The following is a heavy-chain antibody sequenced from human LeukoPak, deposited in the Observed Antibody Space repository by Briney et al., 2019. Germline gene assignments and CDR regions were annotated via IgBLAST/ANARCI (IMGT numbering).Heavy chain of an antibody. CDR3: ARGTGGYRFDP. J-gene: IGHJ5*02. Sequence: SETLSLTCAVSGASMSNYRWSWIRQPPGRGLEYIGYVYNSGSTFYNPSLKSRVTISADTSRKQFSLKLTSVTATDTAVYYCARGTGGYRFDPWGRGILVTVSS. D-gene: IGHD1-1*01. CDR1: GASMSNYR. CDR2: VYNSGST. V-gene: IGHV4-59*01.